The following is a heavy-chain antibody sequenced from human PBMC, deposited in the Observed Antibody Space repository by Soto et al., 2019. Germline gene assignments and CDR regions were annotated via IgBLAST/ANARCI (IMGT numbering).Heavy chain of an antibody. CDR1: VVPFSGYP. CDR2: ISGSGGST. J-gene: IGHJ4*02. CDR3: AKDNNWGSIAARLPDY. Sequence: PGGSVRLSWAASVVPFSGYPMIWVLRAPGKGLEWVPAISGSGGSTYHADSVKGRFTIPRDNSKNTLYLQMNSLRAEDKAVYYCAKDNNWGSIAARLPDYWGQGTLVTVSS. V-gene: IGHV3-23*01. D-gene: IGHD6-6*01.